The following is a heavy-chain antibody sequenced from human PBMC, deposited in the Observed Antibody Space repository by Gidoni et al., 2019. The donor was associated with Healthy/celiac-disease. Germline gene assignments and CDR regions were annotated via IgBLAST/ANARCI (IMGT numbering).Heavy chain of an antibody. CDR1: GFTFSSYA. D-gene: IGHD2-15*01. J-gene: IGHJ4*02. V-gene: IGHV3-23*01. CDR2: ISGSGGST. CDR3: AKIDIVVVVAANRGGDY. Sequence: LRLSCAASGFTFSSYAMSWVRQAPGKGLAWVSAISGSGGSTYYADSVKGRFTISRDNSKNTLYLQMNSLRAEDTAVYYCAKIDIVVVVAANRGGDYWGQGTLVTVSS.